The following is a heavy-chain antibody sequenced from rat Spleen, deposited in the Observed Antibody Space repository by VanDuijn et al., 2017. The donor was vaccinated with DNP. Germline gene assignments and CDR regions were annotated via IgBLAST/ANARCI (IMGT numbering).Heavy chain of an antibody. Sequence: EVQLVESGGGLVQPGRSLKLSCAASGFTFSDYNMAWVRQAPKKGLEWVATIIYDGSRTYYRDSVKGGFTISRDNPKSTLYLQMDSLRSEDTATYYCATHRGYWGQGVMVTVSS. CDR1: GFTFSDYN. J-gene: IGHJ2*01. CDR2: IIYDGSRT. V-gene: IGHV5S10*01. CDR3: ATHRGY.